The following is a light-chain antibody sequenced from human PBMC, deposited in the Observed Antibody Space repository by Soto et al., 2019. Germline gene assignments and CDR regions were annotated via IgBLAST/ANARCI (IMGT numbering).Light chain of an antibody. J-gene: IGKJ5*01. CDR1: QSVLSTSNNKNY. CDR3: QQYHSDPIT. CDR2: WAS. Sequence: DFVMTQSPDSLAVSLGERATINCKSSQSVLSTSNNKNYLAWFQQKPGQPPKLLIYWASARKPGVPDRFIGSGSGTDLTLTITSLQAEDVAVYYCQQYHSDPITFGQGTRLENK. V-gene: IGKV4-1*01.